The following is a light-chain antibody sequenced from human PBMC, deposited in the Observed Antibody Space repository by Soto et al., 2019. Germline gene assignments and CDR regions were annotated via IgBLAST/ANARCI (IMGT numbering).Light chain of an antibody. V-gene: IGLV2-14*01. CDR1: SSDVGGYNY. J-gene: IGLJ1*01. CDR3: SSYTGSRTFYV. Sequence: QSALAQPASVSGSPGQSITISCTGTSSDVGGYNYVSWYQQHPGKAPKLMIYEVSNRPSGVSNRFSGSKSGNTASLTISGIQAEDEADYYCSSYTGSRTFYVFGTGTKVTV. CDR2: EVS.